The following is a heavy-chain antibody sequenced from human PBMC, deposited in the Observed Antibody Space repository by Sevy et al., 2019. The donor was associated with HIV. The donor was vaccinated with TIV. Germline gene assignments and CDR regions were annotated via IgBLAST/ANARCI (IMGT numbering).Heavy chain of an antibody. CDR2: ISSAGSNK. D-gene: IGHD6-19*01. J-gene: IGHJ4*02. CDR1: GLTFSSHA. CDR3: TRDAGYSIAWSPSDY. V-gene: IGHV3-30-3*01. Sequence: GGSLRLSCAASGLTFSSHAMHGVRQAPCKGLEWVAVISSAGSNKYYADSVKGRFTISRDNPKNTLYLQMNSLRPEDTAVYYCTRDAGYSIAWSPSDYWGQGTLVTVSS.